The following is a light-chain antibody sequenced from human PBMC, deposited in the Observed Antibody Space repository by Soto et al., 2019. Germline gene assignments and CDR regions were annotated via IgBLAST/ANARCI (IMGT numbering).Light chain of an antibody. CDR1: QSVSSSY. J-gene: IGKJ3*01. V-gene: IGKV3-20*01. Sequence: EIVLTQSPGTLSLSPGERATLSCRASQSVSSSYLAWYQQKPGQAPRLLIYGASSRATGIPDRFSGSGSGTDFTLTLSRLEPEDFAVYYCQQYGRSPRFTFGPGTKVDIK. CDR2: GAS. CDR3: QQYGRSPRFT.